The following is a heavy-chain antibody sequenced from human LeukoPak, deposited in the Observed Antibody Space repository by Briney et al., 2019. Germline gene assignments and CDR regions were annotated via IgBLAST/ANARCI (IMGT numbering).Heavy chain of an antibody. Sequence: ASVKVSCKASGYTFTGYYMHWVRQAPGQGLEWMGWINPNSGGTNYAQKFQGRVTMTRDTSISTAYMELSRLRSDDTAVYYCARDVRYFDWLLEGNWEFDYWGQGTLVTVSS. CDR2: INPNSGGT. CDR3: ARDVRYFDWLLEGNWEFDY. D-gene: IGHD3-9*01. CDR1: GYTFTGYY. J-gene: IGHJ4*02. V-gene: IGHV1-2*02.